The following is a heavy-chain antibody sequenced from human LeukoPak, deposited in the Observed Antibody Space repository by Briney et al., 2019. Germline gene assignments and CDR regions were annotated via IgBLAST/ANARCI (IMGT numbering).Heavy chain of an antibody. V-gene: IGHV4-34*01. J-gene: IGHJ3*02. CDR1: GGSFSGYY. D-gene: IGHD3-10*01. CDR2: INHSGST. Sequence: SETLSLTCAVYGGSFSGYYWSWLRQPPGKGLEWIGEINHSGSTNYNPSLKSRVTISVDTSKNQFSLKLSSVTAADTAVYYCARGRQNHYYYGSGSYRGRSDAFDIWGQGTMVTVSS. CDR3: ARGRQNHYYYGSGSYRGRSDAFDI.